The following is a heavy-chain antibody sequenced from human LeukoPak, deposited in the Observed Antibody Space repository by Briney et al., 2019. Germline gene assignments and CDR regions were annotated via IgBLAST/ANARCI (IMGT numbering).Heavy chain of an antibody. Sequence: ASVKVSCKASGYTFTSYDINWVRQATGQGLEWMGWMNPNSGNTGYAQKFQGRVTMTRNTSISTAYMELSSLRSEDTAVYYCARGSGYSRSWYFSTYNWVDPWGQGTLVTASS. D-gene: IGHD6-13*01. CDR1: GYTFTSYD. J-gene: IGHJ5*02. CDR3: ARGSGYSRSWYFSTYNWVDP. V-gene: IGHV1-8*01. CDR2: MNPNSGNT.